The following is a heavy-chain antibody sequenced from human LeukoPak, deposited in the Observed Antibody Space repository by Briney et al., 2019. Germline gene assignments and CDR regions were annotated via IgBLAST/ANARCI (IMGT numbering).Heavy chain of an antibody. CDR2: ISTTGGTT. D-gene: IGHD3-10*02. CDR3: TRGMLRQPPDY. V-gene: IGHV3-23*01. Sequence: GGSLRLSCAASGLTFSSYGMSRVRQAPGRGLEWVSAISTTGGTTYYADSVRGRFTISRDNSRNTLYLQMNSLRVEDTAIYYCTRGMLRQPPDYWGQGMLVTVSS. CDR1: GLTFSSYG. J-gene: IGHJ4*02.